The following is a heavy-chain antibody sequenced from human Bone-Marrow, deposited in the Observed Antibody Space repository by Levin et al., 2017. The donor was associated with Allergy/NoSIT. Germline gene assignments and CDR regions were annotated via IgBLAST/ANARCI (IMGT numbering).Heavy chain of an antibody. Sequence: GESLKISCAASGFTFSSYWMHWVRQAPRKGLVWVSRISSDGSTTTYADSAKGRFTISRDNAKNTLYLQMNSLRAEDTAVYYCAGGGPTSDSAFHIWGQGTMVTVSS. J-gene: IGHJ3*02. CDR3: AGGGPTSDSAFHI. CDR1: GFTFSSYW. V-gene: IGHV3-74*01. CDR2: ISSDGSTT.